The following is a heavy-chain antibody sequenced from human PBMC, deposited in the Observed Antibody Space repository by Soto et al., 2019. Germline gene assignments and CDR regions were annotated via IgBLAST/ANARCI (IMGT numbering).Heavy chain of an antibody. V-gene: IGHV3-48*03. CDR2: IWSSGRTT. Sequence: GWSLRLSCAASGFASTSYEMNLVRQAPGKGVEWISYIWSSGRTTYYGDSVRGRVTVSRDNTRNLLYLQMNSLRVEDTAVYYCARYGYNSRLQDVFDKWGEGTRVT. CDR3: ARYGYNSRLQDVFDK. CDR1: GFASTSYE. J-gene: IGHJ4*03. D-gene: IGHD3-3*01.